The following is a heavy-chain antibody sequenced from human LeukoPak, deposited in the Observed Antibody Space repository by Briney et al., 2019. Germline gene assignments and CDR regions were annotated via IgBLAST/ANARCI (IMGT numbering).Heavy chain of an antibody. CDR3: ARDMRFDP. J-gene: IGHJ5*02. D-gene: IGHD2-2*01. CDR1: GGSISSYY. Sequence: SETLSLTCTVSGGSISSYYWSWIRQPPGKGLEWIGYIYYSGSTNYNPSLKSRVTISVDTSKNQFSLKLSSVTAADTAVYYCARDMRFDPWGQGTLVTVSS. V-gene: IGHV4-59*12. CDR2: IYYSGST.